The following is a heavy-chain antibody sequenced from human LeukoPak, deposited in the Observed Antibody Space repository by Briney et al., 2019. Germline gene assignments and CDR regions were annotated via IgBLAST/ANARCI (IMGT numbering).Heavy chain of an antibody. CDR2: IHQDGNEK. CDR1: GFTFSSYS. Sequence: VGSLRLSCAASGFTFSSYSMNWVRQAPGKGLEWVANIHQDGNEKYYVDSVKGRFTISRDNAKNSLYLQMNSLRAEDTAVYYCARGDKFSGDYWGQGTLVTVSS. J-gene: IGHJ4*02. V-gene: IGHV3-7*04. CDR3: ARGDKFSGDY. D-gene: IGHD2-15*01.